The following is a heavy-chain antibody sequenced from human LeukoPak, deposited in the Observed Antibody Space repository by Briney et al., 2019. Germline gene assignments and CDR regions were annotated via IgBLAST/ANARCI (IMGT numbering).Heavy chain of an antibody. D-gene: IGHD3-10*01. J-gene: IGHJ4*02. Sequence: SETLALTCTVSGDSINGYYWIWIRQPPGKGLEWIGYIYSSGSTNYNPSLKGRVTISVDTSKNQFSLKLSSVTAADTAVYYCARTDYHGSETFDYWGQGTLVTVSS. CDR1: GDSINGYY. V-gene: IGHV4-59*08. CDR3: ARTDYHGSETFDY. CDR2: IYSSGST.